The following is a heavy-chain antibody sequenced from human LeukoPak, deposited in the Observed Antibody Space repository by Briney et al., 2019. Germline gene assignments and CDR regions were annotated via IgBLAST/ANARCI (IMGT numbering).Heavy chain of an antibody. CDR3: AELGITMVGGV. J-gene: IGHJ6*04. D-gene: IGHD3-10*02. CDR2: ISSSGSTI. CDR1: GFTFSSYE. V-gene: IGHV3-48*03. Sequence: GGSLRLSCAASGFTFSSYEMNWVRQAPGKGLEWVSYISSSGSTIYYADSVKGRFTISKDNAKNSLYLQMNSLRAEDTAVYYCAELGITMVGGVWGKGTTVTISS.